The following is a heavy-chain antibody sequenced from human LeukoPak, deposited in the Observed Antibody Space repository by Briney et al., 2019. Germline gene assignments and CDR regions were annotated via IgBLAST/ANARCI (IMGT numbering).Heavy chain of an antibody. D-gene: IGHD2-21*02. CDR3: ARDRGVTTPYYYYMDV. CDR1: GYTLTSYG. J-gene: IGHJ6*03. V-gene: IGHV1-18*01. CDR2: ISAYNGNT. Sequence: ASVKVSCKASGYTLTSYGISWVRQAPGQGLEWMGWISAYNGNTNYAQKLQGRVTMTTDTSTSTAYMELRSLRSDDTAVYYCARDRGVTTPYYYYMDVWGKGTTVTVSS.